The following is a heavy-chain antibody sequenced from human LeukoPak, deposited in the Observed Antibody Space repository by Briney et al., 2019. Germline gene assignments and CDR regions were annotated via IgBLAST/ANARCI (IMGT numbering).Heavy chain of an antibody. Sequence: GGSLRLSCGGSGFTFSIYGMNWVHQAPGKGLEWVSYISSSGSTIYYADSVKGRFTISRDNAKNSLYLQMNSLRAEDTAVYYCAELGITMIGGVWGKGTTVTISS. D-gene: IGHD3-10*02. V-gene: IGHV3-48*04. CDR1: GFTFSIYG. CDR2: ISSSGSTI. CDR3: AELGITMIGGV. J-gene: IGHJ6*04.